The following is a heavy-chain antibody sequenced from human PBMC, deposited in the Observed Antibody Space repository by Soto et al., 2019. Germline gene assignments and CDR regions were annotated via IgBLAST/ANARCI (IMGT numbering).Heavy chain of an antibody. CDR1: GGSISSSSYY. CDR3: ARMGDFWSGPGENDP. J-gene: IGHJ5*02. D-gene: IGHD3-3*01. CDR2: VYYNGFT. Sequence: QLQLRESGPGLVKPSETLSLTCTVSGGSISSSSYYWAWNRQSPGKGLEWIGSVYYNGFTYYNPSLKSRVTISVDTSKNQYSLKLTSVTAADTAVYYCARMGDFWSGPGENDPWGQGTLVTVSS. V-gene: IGHV4-39*01.